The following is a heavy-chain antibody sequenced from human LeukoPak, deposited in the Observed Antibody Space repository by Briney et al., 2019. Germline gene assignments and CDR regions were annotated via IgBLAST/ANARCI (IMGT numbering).Heavy chain of an antibody. J-gene: IGHJ4*02. V-gene: IGHV3-30*18. CDR2: ISSDGSNK. CDR1: GLSFNSCG. D-gene: IGHD3-10*01. CDR3: AKGSGSSGSFYNHFDC. Sequence: PGGSLRLSCAASGLSFNSCGMHWVRQAPGKGLEWVAVISSDGSNKYYADSVKGRFTISRDNSKNTLSLQMNSLRTEDTAVFYCAKGSGSSGSFYNHFDCWGQGTLVTVSS.